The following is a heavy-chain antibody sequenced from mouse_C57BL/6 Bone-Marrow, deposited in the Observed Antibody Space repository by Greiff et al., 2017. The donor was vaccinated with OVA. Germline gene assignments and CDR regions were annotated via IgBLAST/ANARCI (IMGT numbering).Heavy chain of an antibody. Sequence: QVQLQQSGAELARPGASVKLSCKASGYTFTSYGISWVKQRTGQGLEWIGEIYPRSGNTYYNEKFKGKATLTADKSSSTAYIELRSLTSEDAAVYFCARGMVTTCWYFDVWGTGTTVTVSS. D-gene: IGHD2-2*01. CDR3: ARGMVTTCWYFDV. J-gene: IGHJ1*03. CDR2: IYPRSGNT. V-gene: IGHV1-81*01. CDR1: GYTFTSYG.